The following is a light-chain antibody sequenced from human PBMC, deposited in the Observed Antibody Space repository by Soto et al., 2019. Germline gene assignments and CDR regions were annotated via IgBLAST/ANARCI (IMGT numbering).Light chain of an antibody. CDR1: QSVGSN. V-gene: IGKV3-15*01. J-gene: IGKJ1*01. CDR3: QAHNAWRLT. CDR2: GAS. Sequence: ETVMTQSPDTLSLSPGERATLSCRASQSVGSNLAWYQQKPGQAPRRLIYGASTRATGFPARFRGSGSGTEFPLTIGRPQSEDSAVCYCQAHNAWRLTFGHGTKGEIK.